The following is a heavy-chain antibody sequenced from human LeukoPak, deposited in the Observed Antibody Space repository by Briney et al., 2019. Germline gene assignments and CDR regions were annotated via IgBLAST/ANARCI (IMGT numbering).Heavy chain of an antibody. Sequence: ASVNVSCKAPGGTFISYAISWVRQAPGQGLEWMGGIIPIFGTANYAQKFQGRVTITADESTSTAYMELSSLRSEDTAVYYCARSAGATTSDWYYYYGMDVWGQGTTVTVSS. J-gene: IGHJ6*02. CDR1: GGTFISYA. CDR2: IIPIFGTA. D-gene: IGHD1-26*01. V-gene: IGHV1-69*13. CDR3: ARSAGATTSDWYYYYGMDV.